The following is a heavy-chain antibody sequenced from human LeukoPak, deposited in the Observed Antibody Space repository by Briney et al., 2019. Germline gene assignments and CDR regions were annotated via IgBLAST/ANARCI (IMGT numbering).Heavy chain of an antibody. CDR3: AKGHFGAGHY. CDR1: GFTFSSYE. J-gene: IGHJ4*02. CDR2: ISSRGSTI. V-gene: IGHV3-48*03. D-gene: IGHD3-3*01. Sequence: GGSLRLSCAASGFTFSSYEMNWVRQAPGKGLEWVSYISSRGSTIYYADSVKGRFTISRDNSKNSLYLHMNSLRNEDTALYYCAKGHFGAGHYWGQGTLVTVSS.